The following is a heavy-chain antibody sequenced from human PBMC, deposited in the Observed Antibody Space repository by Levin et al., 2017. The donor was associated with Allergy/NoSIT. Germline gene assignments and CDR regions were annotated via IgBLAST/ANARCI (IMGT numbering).Heavy chain of an antibody. V-gene: IGHV3-23*01. CDR2: ISGSGGST. D-gene: IGHD3-16*01. Sequence: SVESLKISCAASGFTFSNYALNWVRQAPGKGLEWVSGISGSGGSTYYADSVKGRFTISRDNSKNTLYLQMNSLRAEDTAVYYCAKAPGPVTSVHFDYWGQGTLVTVSS. CDR3: AKAPGPVTSVHFDY. CDR1: GFTFSNYA. J-gene: IGHJ4*02.